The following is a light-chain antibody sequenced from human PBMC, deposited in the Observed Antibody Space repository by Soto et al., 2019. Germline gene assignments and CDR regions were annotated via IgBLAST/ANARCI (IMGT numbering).Light chain of an antibody. J-gene: IGKJ4*01. CDR1: QSVSSY. CDR3: QQYGSSPQLT. CDR2: DAY. V-gene: IGKV3-20*01. Sequence: EIVLTQSPATLSLSPGERATLSCRASQSVSSYLAWYQQKPGQAPRLLIYDAYNRATGIPPRFSGSGSGTDFTLTISRLEPEDFAVYYCQQYGSSPQLTFGGGTKVDIK.